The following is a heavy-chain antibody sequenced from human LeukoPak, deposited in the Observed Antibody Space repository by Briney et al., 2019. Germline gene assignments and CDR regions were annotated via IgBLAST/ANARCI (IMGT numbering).Heavy chain of an antibody. CDR3: ARDRSPRGSGSYDLDY. D-gene: IGHD3-10*01. CDR1: GYTFTSYY. Sequence: GASVTVSCTASGYTFTSYYMHWVRQAPGQGLEWMGIINPSGGSTSYAQKFQGRVTMTRDTSISTAYMELSRLRSDDTAVYYCARDRSPRGSGSYDLDYWGQGTLVTVSS. V-gene: IGHV1-46*01. CDR2: INPSGGST. J-gene: IGHJ4*02.